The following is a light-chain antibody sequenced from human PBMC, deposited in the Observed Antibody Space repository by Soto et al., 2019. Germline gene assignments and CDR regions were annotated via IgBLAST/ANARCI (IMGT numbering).Light chain of an antibody. CDR1: QTISTY. Sequence: DIQMTQSPSSLSASIGDRVTITCRTSQTISTYLNWYQQKPGQAPVLLIYAASILGSGVPSRFSGSGAGQDFTLAISGLQSEDFATYYCLQIYTDILTFGQGTRLDIK. J-gene: IGKJ5*01. CDR2: AAS. V-gene: IGKV1-39*01. CDR3: LQIYTDILT.